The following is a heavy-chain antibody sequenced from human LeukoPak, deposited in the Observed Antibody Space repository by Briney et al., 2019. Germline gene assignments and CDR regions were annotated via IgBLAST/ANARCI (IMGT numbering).Heavy chain of an antibody. Sequence: GGSLRLSCAASGFTFSHYGMTWVRQAPGKGLEWVSAISGSGGSTYYAGSVKGRFTISRDNSKNTLHLQMNSLRPEDTAVYYCAKVYHYGSGSYLTHLDSWGQGSLVTVSS. CDR3: AKVYHYGSGSYLTHLDS. D-gene: IGHD3-10*01. V-gene: IGHV3-23*01. CDR1: GFTFSHYG. J-gene: IGHJ4*02. CDR2: ISGSGGST.